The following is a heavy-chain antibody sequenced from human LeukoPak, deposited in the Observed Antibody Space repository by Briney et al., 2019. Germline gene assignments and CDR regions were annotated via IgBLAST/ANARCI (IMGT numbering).Heavy chain of an antibody. CDR3: AKSGLLVPTTISFDY. CDR2: ISGSGGST. Sequence: GGSLRLSCAASGFTFSSYTMSWVRQAPGKGLEWVSAISGSGGSTYYADSVKGRFTISRDNSKNTLYLRMNSLRAEDTAVYYCAKSGLLVPTTISFDYWGQGTLVTVSS. V-gene: IGHV3-23*01. D-gene: IGHD2-2*01. CDR1: GFTFSSYT. J-gene: IGHJ4*02.